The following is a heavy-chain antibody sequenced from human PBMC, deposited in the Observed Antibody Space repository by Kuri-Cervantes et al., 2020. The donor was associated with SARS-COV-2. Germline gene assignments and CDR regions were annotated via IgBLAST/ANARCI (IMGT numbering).Heavy chain of an antibody. CDR3: AVSSWYFSPDV. Sequence: ASVKVSCKGSGYSFTSYWIGWVRQMPGKGLEWMGWINAGNGNTKYSQKFQGRVTITRDTSASTAYMELRSLRSDDTAVYYCAVSSWYFSPDVWGQGTTVTVSS. V-gene: IGHV1/OR15-3*03. D-gene: IGHD6-13*01. CDR1: GYSFTSYW. CDR2: INAGNGNT. J-gene: IGHJ6*02.